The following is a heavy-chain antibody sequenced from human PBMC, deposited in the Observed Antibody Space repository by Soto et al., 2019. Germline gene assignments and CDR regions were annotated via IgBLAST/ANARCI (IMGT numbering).Heavy chain of an antibody. Sequence: QVQLVQSGAEVKKPGASVKVSCKASGYTFTGYYMHWVRQAPGQGLEWMGWINPNSGGTNYAQKFQGWVTRTRDTSISTAYMELSRLRSDDTAVYYCAREWGGEEMATIAFDYWGQGTLVTVSS. CDR2: INPNSGGT. CDR3: AREWGGEEMATIAFDY. J-gene: IGHJ4*02. D-gene: IGHD5-12*01. CDR1: GYTFTGYY. V-gene: IGHV1-2*04.